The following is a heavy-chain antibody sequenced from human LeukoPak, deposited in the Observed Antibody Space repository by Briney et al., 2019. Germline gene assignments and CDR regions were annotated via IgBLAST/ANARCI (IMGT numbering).Heavy chain of an antibody. V-gene: IGHV1-8*03. D-gene: IGHD2-2*01. J-gene: IGHJ6*03. CDR1: GYTFTSYD. Sequence: GASVKVSCKASGYTFTSYDINWVRQAPGQGLEWMGWMNPNSGNTGYAQKFQGRVTITRNTSISTAYMELSSLRSEDTAVYYCARRNQLQYYYYYMDVWGIGTTVTVSS. CDR2: MNPNSGNT. CDR3: ARRNQLQYYYYYMDV.